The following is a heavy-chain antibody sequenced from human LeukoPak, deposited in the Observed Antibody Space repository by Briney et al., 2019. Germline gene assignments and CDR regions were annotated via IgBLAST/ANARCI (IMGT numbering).Heavy chain of an antibody. D-gene: IGHD3-3*01. V-gene: IGHV3-21*01. J-gene: IGHJ3*02. Sequence: GSLRLSCAASGFTFSSYGMHWVRQAPGKGLEWVSSISSSSSYIYYADSVKGRFTISRDNAKNSLYLQMNSLRAEDTAVYYCAREGVTIFGNAFDIWGQGTMVTVSS. CDR1: GFTFSSYG. CDR3: AREGVTIFGNAFDI. CDR2: ISSSSSYI.